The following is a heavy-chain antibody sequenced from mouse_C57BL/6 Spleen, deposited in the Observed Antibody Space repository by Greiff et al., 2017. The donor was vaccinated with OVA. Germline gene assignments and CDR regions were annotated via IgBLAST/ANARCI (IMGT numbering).Heavy chain of an antibody. CDR1: GFTFSSYA. CDR2: ISDGGSYT. CDR3: ARGYDYYGSSGFAY. Sequence: DVQLVESGGGLVKPGGSLKLSCAASGFTFSSYAMSWVRQTPEKRLEWVATISDGGSYTYYPDNVKGRFTISRDNAKNNLYLQMSHLKSEDTAMYYCARGYDYYGSSGFAYWGQGTLVTVSA. D-gene: IGHD1-1*01. J-gene: IGHJ3*01. V-gene: IGHV5-4*01.